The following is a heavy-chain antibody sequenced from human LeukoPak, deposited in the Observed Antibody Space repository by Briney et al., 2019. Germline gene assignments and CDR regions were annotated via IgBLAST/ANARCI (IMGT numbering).Heavy chain of an antibody. Sequence: ASETLSLTCTVSGDSVSDSYWSWIRQPAGKGLEWIGRIYSSGNTNYNPSLKSRVTLSVDTSSNQFSLTLSSVTAADTAVYHCARDIRSHNGPGGYYYYYMDVWGKGTTVTVSS. V-gene: IGHV4-4*07. CDR2: IYSSGNT. D-gene: IGHD2-8*01. CDR1: GDSVSDSY. J-gene: IGHJ6*03. CDR3: ARDIRSHNGPGGYYYYYMDV.